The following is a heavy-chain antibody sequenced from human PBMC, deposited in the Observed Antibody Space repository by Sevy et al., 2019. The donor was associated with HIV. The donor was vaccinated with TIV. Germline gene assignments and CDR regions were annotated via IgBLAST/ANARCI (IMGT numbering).Heavy chain of an antibody. Sequence: SETLSLTCTVSGGSISSSSYYWGWIRQPPGKGLEWIGSIYYSGSTYYNPSLKSRVTISVDTSKNQFSLKLSSVTAADTAVYYCARQPILITDERGDYDAFDIWGQWTMVTVSS. V-gene: IGHV4-39*01. CDR3: ARQPILITDERGDYDAFDI. CDR1: GGSISSSSYY. J-gene: IGHJ3*02. CDR2: IYYSGST. D-gene: IGHD4-17*01.